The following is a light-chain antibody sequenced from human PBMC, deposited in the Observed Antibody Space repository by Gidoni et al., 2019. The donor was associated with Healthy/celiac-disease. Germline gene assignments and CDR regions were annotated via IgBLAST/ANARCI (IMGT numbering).Light chain of an antibody. V-gene: IGKV4-1*01. J-gene: IGKJ5*01. CDR3: QQYYSTPIT. Sequence: IVMTPSPDSLAVSLGERATINCKSSQSVLYSSNNKNYLAWYQQKPGQPPKLLIYWASTRESGVPDRFSGSGSGTDFTLTISSLQAEDVAVYYCQQYYSTPITFGQGTRLEIK. CDR2: WAS. CDR1: QSVLYSSNNKNY.